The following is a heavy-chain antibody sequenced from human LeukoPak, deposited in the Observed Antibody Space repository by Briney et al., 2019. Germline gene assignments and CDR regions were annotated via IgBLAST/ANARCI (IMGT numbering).Heavy chain of an antibody. CDR2: ISYDGSNK. CDR3: AKLGSRADY. J-gene: IGHJ4*02. CDR1: GFTFSSYA. D-gene: IGHD1-26*01. V-gene: IGHV3-30-3*01. Sequence: GGSLRLSCAASGFTFSSYAMHWVRQAPGKGLEWVAVISYDGSNKYYADSVKGRFTISRDNSKNTLYLQMNSLRAEDTAVYYCAKLGSRADYWGQGTLVTVSS.